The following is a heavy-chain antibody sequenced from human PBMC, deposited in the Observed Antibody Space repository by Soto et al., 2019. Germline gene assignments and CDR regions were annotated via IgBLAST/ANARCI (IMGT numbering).Heavy chain of an antibody. CDR3: ARQVYTVVTPMDF. CDR1: GFTFRDNW. J-gene: IGHJ4*02. Sequence: GGSLRLSCAASGFTFRDNWMHWVRQAPGQGLAWVSRLNHEGTYKSYADSVRGRFTISRDNAENSLYLQMDNLRDEDTALYYCARQVYTVVTPMDFWGQGTLVTVSS. CDR2: LNHEGTYK. V-gene: IGHV3-74*01. D-gene: IGHD2-21*02.